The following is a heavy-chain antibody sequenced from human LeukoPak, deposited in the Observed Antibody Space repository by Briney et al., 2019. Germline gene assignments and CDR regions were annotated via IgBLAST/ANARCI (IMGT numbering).Heavy chain of an antibody. CDR3: ARVYGGYGDYYFDN. D-gene: IGHD4-17*01. CDR2: INGDGGST. J-gene: IGHJ4*02. Sequence: GGSLRLSCAASGLSFSSYWMHWVRQAPGKGLVWVSRINGDGGSTRYADSVKGRFTISRDNAKNTLYLQMNSLRAEDTAVYYCARVYGGYGDYYFDNWGQGTLVTVSS. CDR1: GLSFSSYW. V-gene: IGHV3-74*01.